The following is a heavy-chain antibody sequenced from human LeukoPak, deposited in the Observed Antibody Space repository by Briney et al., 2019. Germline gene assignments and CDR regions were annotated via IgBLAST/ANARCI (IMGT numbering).Heavy chain of an antibody. CDR1: GGSISSYY. Sequence: SETLSLTCTVSGGSISSYYWSWIRQPAGKGLEWIGRIYTSGSTNYNPSLKSQVTMSVDTSKNQFSLKLSSVTAADTAVYYCARRVRGYCSSTSCYTSYTFDYWGQGTLVTVSS. V-gene: IGHV4-4*07. J-gene: IGHJ4*02. CDR2: IYTSGST. D-gene: IGHD2-2*02. CDR3: ARRVRGYCSSTSCYTSYTFDY.